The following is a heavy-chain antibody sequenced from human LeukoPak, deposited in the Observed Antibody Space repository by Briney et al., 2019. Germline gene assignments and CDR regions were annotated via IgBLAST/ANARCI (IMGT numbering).Heavy chain of an antibody. D-gene: IGHD3-22*01. V-gene: IGHV1-69*04. CDR2: IIPILGIA. J-gene: IGHJ4*02. Sequence: SVKVSCKASGGTFSSYAISWVRQAPGQGLEWMGRIIPILGIANYAQKFQGRVTITADKSTSTAYMELSSLRSEDTAVYYCARMARYYDSSGHLWPLDYWGQGTLVTVSS. CDR3: ARMARYYDSSGHLWPLDY. CDR1: GGTFSSYA.